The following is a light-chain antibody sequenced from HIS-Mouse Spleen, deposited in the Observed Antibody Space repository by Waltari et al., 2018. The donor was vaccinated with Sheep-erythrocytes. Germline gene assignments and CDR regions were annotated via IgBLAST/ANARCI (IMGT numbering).Light chain of an antibody. CDR1: SSDVGSYNL. CDR2: EGR. Sequence: QSALTPPASVSGSPGQSITISCTGTSSDVGSYNLVSWYQQHPGKAPKLMNYEGRKRTSGVSNRFSGSKSGNTASLTISGLQAEDEADYYCCSYAGSSTPWVFGGGTKLTVL. V-gene: IGLV2-23*01. CDR3: CSYAGSSTPWV. J-gene: IGLJ3*02.